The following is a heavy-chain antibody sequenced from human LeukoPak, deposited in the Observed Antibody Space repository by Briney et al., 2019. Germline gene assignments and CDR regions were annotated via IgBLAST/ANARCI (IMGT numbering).Heavy chain of an antibody. J-gene: IGHJ6*02. CDR2: TKNRGESHIT. Sequence: PGGSLRLSCSASGFTFSSYSMHWVRQAPGKGLEWIGRTKNRGESHITQYAASVNGRFTASRDDSKNSLYLQMNNLKTEDTAVYYCARDTDTAMDVWGQGTTVTVSS. CDR1: GFTFSSYS. CDR3: ARDTDTAMDV. V-gene: IGHV3-72*01.